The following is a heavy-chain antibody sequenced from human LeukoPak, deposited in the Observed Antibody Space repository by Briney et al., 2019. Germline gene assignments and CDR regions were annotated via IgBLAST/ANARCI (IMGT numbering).Heavy chain of an antibody. CDR1: GYSFPTYG. CDR2: ISNDNGIT. D-gene: IGHD3-10*01. V-gene: IGHV1-18*01. CDR3: ARGGFDYYGTGRAFDV. Sequence: GASVKVSCKTSGYSFPTYGISWVRQALGQGLERRGWISNDNGITNYASQFQGIVTLDTETYTSTAYMELRNLRSDDTAVYYCARGGFDYYGTGRAFDVWGQGTLVTVSS. J-gene: IGHJ4*02.